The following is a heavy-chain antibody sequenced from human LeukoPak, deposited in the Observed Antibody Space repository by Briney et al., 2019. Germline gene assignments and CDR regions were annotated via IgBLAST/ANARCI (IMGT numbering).Heavy chain of an antibody. CDR3: ARRSFRGYSYGRTLDYHYGMDV. J-gene: IGHJ6*02. V-gene: IGHV5-51*01. CDR1: GNSFTNYW. Sequence: GESLKTSCKGSGNSFTNYWIGWVRQMPGKGLEWMGIIYPGGSDTRYSTSFQGQVTISADKSISAAYLQWSRLKASDTAMYYCARRSFRGYSYGRTLDYHYGMDVWGQGTTVTVSS. CDR2: IYPGGSDT. D-gene: IGHD5-18*01.